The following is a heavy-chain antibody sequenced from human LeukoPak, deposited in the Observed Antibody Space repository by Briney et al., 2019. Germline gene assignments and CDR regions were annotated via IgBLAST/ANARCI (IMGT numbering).Heavy chain of an antibody. CDR1: GFTFSSYA. CDR2: ISGSGGST. V-gene: IGHV3-23*01. CDR3: AKIYSSSWYVYFQH. J-gene: IGHJ1*01. D-gene: IGHD6-13*01. Sequence: GGSLRLSCAASGFTFSSYAMSRVRQAPGKGLEWVSSISGSGGSTYCADSVKGRFTISRDNSKNTLYLQMNSLRAEDTAVYYCAKIYSSSWYVYFQHWGQGTLVTISS.